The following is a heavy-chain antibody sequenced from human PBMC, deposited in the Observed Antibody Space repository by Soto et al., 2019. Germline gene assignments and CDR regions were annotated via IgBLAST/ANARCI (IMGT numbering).Heavy chain of an antibody. J-gene: IGHJ1*01. D-gene: IGHD6-19*01. CDR2: IYTAGTT. CDR3: AREEWLAFQH. Sequence: EVRLVETGGGLIQPGGSLRLSCAASGFSVSTNFMSWIRQAPGKGLEWVSIIYTAGTTYYADSVKGRFTISRDNSKNMLYLQMNSLRVEDTAVYYCAREEWLAFQHWGQGTPVTVSS. CDR1: GFSVSTNF. V-gene: IGHV3-53*02.